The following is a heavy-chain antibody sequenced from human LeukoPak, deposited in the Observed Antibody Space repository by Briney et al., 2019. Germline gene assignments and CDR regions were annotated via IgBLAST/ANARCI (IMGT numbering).Heavy chain of an antibody. CDR3: ARVAVYDSSGYYDY. J-gene: IGHJ4*02. D-gene: IGHD3-22*01. V-gene: IGHV4-34*01. Sequence: SETLSLTCAVYGGSFSDYYWSWIRQPPGKGLEWIGEINHSGSTNYNPSLKSRVTISLDTSKNQFSLKLSSVTAADTAAYYCARVAVYDSSGYYDYWGQGTLVTVSS. CDR2: INHSGST. CDR1: GGSFSDYY.